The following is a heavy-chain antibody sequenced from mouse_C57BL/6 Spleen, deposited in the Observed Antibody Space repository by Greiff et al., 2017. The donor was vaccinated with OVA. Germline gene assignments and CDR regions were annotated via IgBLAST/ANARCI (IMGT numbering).Heavy chain of an antibody. CDR1: GYTFTSYW. CDR2: IYPGSGST. D-gene: IGHD3-2*02. J-gene: IGHJ3*01. Sequence: QVQLQQPGAELVKPGASVKMSCKASGYTFTSYWITWVKQRPGQGLEWIGDIYPGSGSTNYNEKFKSKATLTVDTSSSTAYMQLSSRTSEDSAVYYGARRGSSGYVTWFAYWGQGTLVTVSA. CDR3: ARRGSSGYVTWFAY. V-gene: IGHV1-55*01.